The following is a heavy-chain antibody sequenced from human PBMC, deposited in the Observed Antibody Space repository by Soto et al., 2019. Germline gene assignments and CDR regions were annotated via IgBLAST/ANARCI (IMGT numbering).Heavy chain of an antibody. CDR1: GFTFSDYY. J-gene: IGHJ4*02. D-gene: IGHD6-19*01. Sequence: PGGSLRLSCAASGFTFSDYYMSWIRQAPGKGLEWVSYISSSSSYTNYADSVKGRFTISRDSAKNSLYLQMNSLRAEDTAVYYCASMPMPYSSGWLDYWGQGTLVTVSS. V-gene: IGHV3-11*06. CDR2: ISSSSSYT. CDR3: ASMPMPYSSGWLDY.